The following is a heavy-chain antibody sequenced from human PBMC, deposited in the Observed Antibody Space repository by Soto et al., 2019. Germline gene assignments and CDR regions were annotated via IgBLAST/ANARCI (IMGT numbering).Heavy chain of an antibody. D-gene: IGHD6-13*01. CDR2: ISAYNGNT. Sequence: QVQLVQSGAEVKKPGASVKVSCKASGYTFTSYGISWVRQAPGQGLEWMGWISAYNGNTNYAQKLQGRGTMTTDTSTSRAYMERRSLRSDDTAVCYGASWGGYSTSWELAGDFDIWGQGTMVTVSS. CDR1: GYTFTSYG. J-gene: IGHJ3*02. V-gene: IGHV1-18*01. CDR3: ASWGGYSTSWELAGDFDI.